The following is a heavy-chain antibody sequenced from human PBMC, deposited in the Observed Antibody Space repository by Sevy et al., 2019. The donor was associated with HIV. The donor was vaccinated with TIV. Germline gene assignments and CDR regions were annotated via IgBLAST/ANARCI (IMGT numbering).Heavy chain of an antibody. Sequence: SETLSLTCTVSGASMTSSNYYWTWIRQPPGKGLQWIGTVYYSGSTYSNPSLKSRVSIDVDTSKNQFSLHLTSLTAADTFICYCAGGWHFDSWGHVTLVTVSS. J-gene: IGHJ4*01. V-gene: IGHV4-39*01. CDR3: AGGWHFDS. CDR1: GASMTSSNYY. CDR2: VYYSGST. D-gene: IGHD2-15*01.